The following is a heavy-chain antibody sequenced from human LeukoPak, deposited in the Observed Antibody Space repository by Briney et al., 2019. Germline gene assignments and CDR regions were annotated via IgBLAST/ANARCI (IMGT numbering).Heavy chain of an antibody. CDR3: ARVGRVGSYYYGMDV. Sequence: GESLKISCKGSGYSFTSYWIGWVRQMPGKGLEWMGIIYPGDSDTRYSPSFQGQVTISADKSISTAYLQWSSLKASDTAMYYCARVGRVGSYYYGMDVWGQGTTVTVSS. CDR2: IYPGDSDT. J-gene: IGHJ6*02. V-gene: IGHV5-51*01. D-gene: IGHD3-10*01. CDR1: GYSFTSYW.